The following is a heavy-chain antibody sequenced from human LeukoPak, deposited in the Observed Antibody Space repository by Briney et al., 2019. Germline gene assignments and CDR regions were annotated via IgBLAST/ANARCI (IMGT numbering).Heavy chain of an antibody. CDR3: ARDNYDI. CDR1: GFNVRNNW. J-gene: IGHJ4*02. CDR2: INQDESQK. Sequence: PGGSLRLSCAVSGFNVRNNWMRWVRLAQGKGLEYVANINQDESQKYYVDSVKGRFTISKDNAKNSLNLQMNSLRAEDTGVYYCARDNYDIRGQGTLVTVSS. D-gene: IGHD3-9*01. V-gene: IGHV3-7*01.